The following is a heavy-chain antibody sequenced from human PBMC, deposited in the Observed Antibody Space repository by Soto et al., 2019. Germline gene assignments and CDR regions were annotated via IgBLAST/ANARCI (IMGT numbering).Heavy chain of an antibody. CDR2: IYPGDSDT. CDR1: GYSFTSYW. J-gene: IGHJ3*02. CDR3: ARKVKMALLNDAFDI. Sequence: GESLKISCKGSGYSFTSYWIGWVRQMPGKGLEWMGIIYPGDSDTRYSPSFQGQVTISADKSISTAYLQWSSLKASDTAMYYCARKVKMALLNDAFDIWGQGTMVTVSS. D-gene: IGHD2-21*01. V-gene: IGHV5-51*01.